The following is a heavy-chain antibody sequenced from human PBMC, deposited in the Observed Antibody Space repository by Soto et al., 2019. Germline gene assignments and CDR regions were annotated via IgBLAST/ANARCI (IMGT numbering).Heavy chain of an antibody. J-gene: IGHJ6*02. CDR2: INPNSGGT. Sequence: ASVKVSCKASGYTFTGYYMHWVRQAPGQGLEWMGWINPNSGGTNCAQKFQGRVTMTRDTSIGTAYMELSRLRSDDTAVYYCARDRGSSEAYYYYYGMGVWGQGTTVTVSS. CDR3: ARDRGSSEAYYYYYGMGV. CDR1: GYTFTGYY. D-gene: IGHD6-6*01. V-gene: IGHV1-2*02.